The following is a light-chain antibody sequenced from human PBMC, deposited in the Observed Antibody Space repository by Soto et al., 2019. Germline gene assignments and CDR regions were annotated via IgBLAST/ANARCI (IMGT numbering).Light chain of an antibody. Sequence: DIQMTQSPSSLSASVGDRVTITCRASQSINSYLNWYQQKPGKAPKLLIYAASSLQSGVPSRFSGSGSGTDFTLTISSLQPEDFATYYCQQSYSTLYTFGQGTKLEIE. CDR2: AAS. CDR3: QQSYSTLYT. CDR1: QSINSY. J-gene: IGKJ2*01. V-gene: IGKV1-39*01.